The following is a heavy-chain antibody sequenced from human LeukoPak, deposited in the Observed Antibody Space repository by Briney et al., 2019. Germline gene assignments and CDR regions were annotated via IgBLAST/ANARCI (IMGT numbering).Heavy chain of an antibody. CDR3: SSGLHPHNDF. CDR2: MNPNDSRT. V-gene: IGHV1-8*01. Sequence: ASVKVSCKAFGYTFTDYDFIWVRQASGQGLEWMGFMNPNDSRTAYARNFQGRGTITRDTSISTAFMELHSLTAGDAAVCYYSSGLHPHNDFWGAGELVIVSS. CDR1: GYTFTDYD. J-gene: IGHJ4*02.